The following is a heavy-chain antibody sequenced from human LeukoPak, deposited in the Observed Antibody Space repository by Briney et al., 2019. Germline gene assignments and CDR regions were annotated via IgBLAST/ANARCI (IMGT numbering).Heavy chain of an antibody. CDR2: ISGSGAT. CDR1: IFTFSNYG. Sequence: GGSLRLSCAASIFTFSNYGMSWVRQAPGKGLEWVSAISGSGATYADSVKGRFTISRDNSKNTLYLQMNSLRAEDTAVYYCAKSEIWGNYRYLDYWGQGTLVTVSS. D-gene: IGHD3-16*02. J-gene: IGHJ4*02. CDR3: AKSEIWGNYRYLDY. V-gene: IGHV3-23*01.